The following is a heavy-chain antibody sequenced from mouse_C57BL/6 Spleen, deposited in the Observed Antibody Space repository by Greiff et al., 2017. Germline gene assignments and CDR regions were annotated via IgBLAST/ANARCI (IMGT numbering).Heavy chain of an antibody. CDR3: ARSYYYGSSYAFDY. CDR1: GYTFTSYG. J-gene: IGHJ2*01. V-gene: IGHV1-81*01. D-gene: IGHD1-1*01. CDR2: IYPRSGNT. Sequence: VQLQQSGAELARPGASVKLSCKASGYTFTSYGISWVKQRTGQGLEWIGEIYPRSGNTYYNEKFKGKATLTADKSSSTAYMELRSLTSEDSAVYFCARSYYYGSSYAFDYGGQGTTLTVSS.